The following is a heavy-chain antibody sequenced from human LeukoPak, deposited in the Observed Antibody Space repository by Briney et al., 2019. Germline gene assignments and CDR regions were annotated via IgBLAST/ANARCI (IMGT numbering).Heavy chain of an antibody. J-gene: IGHJ4*02. CDR1: GGSFSGYY. Sequence: PSETLSLTCAVYGGSFSGYYWSWIRQPPGKGLEWIGEINHSGSTNYNPSLKSRVTISVDTSKNQFSLKLSSVTAADTAVYYCARGSPIVVVVAATLFHYWGLGTLVTVSS. V-gene: IGHV4-34*01. D-gene: IGHD2-15*01. CDR2: INHSGST. CDR3: ARGSPIVVVVAATLFHY.